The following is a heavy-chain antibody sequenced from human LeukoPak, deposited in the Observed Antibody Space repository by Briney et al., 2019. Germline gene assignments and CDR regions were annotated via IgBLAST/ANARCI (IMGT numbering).Heavy chain of an antibody. CDR2: ISAYNGNT. D-gene: IGHD3-22*01. Sequence: ASVKVSCKASGYTFTSYGISWVRQAPGQGLEWMGWISAYNGNTNYAQKLQGRVTMTPDTSTSTAYMELRSLRSDDTAVYYCALLYYYDSSGGKGGPFDYWGQGTLVTVSS. CDR1: GYTFTSYG. V-gene: IGHV1-18*01. J-gene: IGHJ4*02. CDR3: ALLYYYDSSGGKGGPFDY.